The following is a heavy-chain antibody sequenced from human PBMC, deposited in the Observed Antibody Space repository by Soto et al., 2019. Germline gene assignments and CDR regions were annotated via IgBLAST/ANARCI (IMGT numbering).Heavy chain of an antibody. J-gene: IGHJ1*01. V-gene: IGHV3-30*18. CDR3: AKGTGIAGT. CDR1: GFTFSSYG. D-gene: IGHD6-13*01. CDR2: ISYDGSNK. Sequence: QVQLVESGGGVVQPGRSLRLSCAASGFTFSSYGMHWVRQAPGKGLEWVAVISYDGSNKYYADSVKGRFTISRDNSKNTLYLQMNSLRAEDTAVYYCAKGTGIAGTWGQGTLVTVSS.